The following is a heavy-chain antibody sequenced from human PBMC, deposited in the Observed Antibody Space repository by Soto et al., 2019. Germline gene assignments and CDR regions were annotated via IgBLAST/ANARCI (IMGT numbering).Heavy chain of an antibody. CDR1: GGTCSSYA. V-gene: IGHV1-69*01. CDR2: IITIFGTA. J-gene: IGHJ4*02. CDR3: ESGYYYDSRAN. D-gene: IGHD3-22*01. Sequence: QVQLVQSGAEVKKPGSSVKVSCKASGGTCSSYAISWERQAPGQGLEWIGGIITIFGTATYAQKFQGRVTRTTDESTSTAYMELSSLRSEDTAVYYCESGYYYDSRANWGEGTLVAVS.